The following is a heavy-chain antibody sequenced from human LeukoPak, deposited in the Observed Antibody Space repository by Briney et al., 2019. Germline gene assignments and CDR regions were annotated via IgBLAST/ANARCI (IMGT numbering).Heavy chain of an antibody. CDR3: ARLNGWFGELLSTSRNWFDP. CDR1: GFTVSSNY. Sequence: GGSLRLSCAASGFTVSSNYMSWVRQAPGKGLEWVSVIYSGGSTYYADSVKGRFTISRDNSKNTLYLQMNSLRAEDTAMYYCARLNGWFGELLSTSRNWFDPWGQGTLVTVSS. V-gene: IGHV3-53*01. D-gene: IGHD3-10*01. CDR2: IYSGGST. J-gene: IGHJ5*02.